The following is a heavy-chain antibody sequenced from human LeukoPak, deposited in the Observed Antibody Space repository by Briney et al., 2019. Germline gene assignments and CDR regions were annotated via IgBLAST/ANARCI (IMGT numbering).Heavy chain of an antibody. CDR3: FFFSSRRRHTRWYNWFDP. J-gene: IGHJ5*02. Sequence: SQTSSQTCSNTGDSVSTGSSACNWIRQSPSRGLAWLGRKYYYNGKSSNDFAVSVKSRISISPDTSKNQFSLQLNLVSREDTAVYYCFFFSSRRRHTRWYNWFDPWGQGTLVTVSS. CDR2: KYYYNGKSSN. D-gene: IGHD5-24*01. CDR1: GDSVSTGSSA. V-gene: IGHV6-1*01.